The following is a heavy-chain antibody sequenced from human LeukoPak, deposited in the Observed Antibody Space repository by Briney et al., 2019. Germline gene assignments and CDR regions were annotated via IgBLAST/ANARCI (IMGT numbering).Heavy chain of an antibody. CDR2: IYSGGST. V-gene: IGHV3-66*02. D-gene: IGHD3-22*01. J-gene: IGHJ4*02. CDR3: ARAPYYYDSSGYPDY. Sequence: GGSLRLSCAASGFTVSSNYMSWVRQAPGKGLEWVSVIYSGGSTYYADSVKGRFTISRDNSKNTLYLQMNSLRAEDTAVYYCARAPYYYDSSGYPDYWGQGTLVTVSS. CDR1: GFTVSSNY.